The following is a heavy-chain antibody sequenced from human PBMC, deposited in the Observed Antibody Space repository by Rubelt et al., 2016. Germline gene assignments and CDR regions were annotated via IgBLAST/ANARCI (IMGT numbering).Heavy chain of an antibody. CDR3: ARLSPDYYDSSGYFRGFDY. J-gene: IGHJ4*02. CDR1: GGSFSGYY. V-gene: IGHV4-34*01. D-gene: IGHD3-22*01. Sequence: QVQLQQWGAGLLKPSETLSLTCAVYGGSFSGYYWSWIRQPPGKGLEWIGEINHSGSTNYNPSLKSRVTISVDTSKNQFSLKLSSVTAADTAVYYCARLSPDYYDSSGYFRGFDYWGQGTLVTVSS. CDR2: INHSGST.